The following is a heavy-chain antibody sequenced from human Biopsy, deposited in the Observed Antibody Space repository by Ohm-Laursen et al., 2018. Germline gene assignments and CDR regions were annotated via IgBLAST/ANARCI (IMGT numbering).Heavy chain of an antibody. J-gene: IGHJ6*02. Sequence: ASVKVSCKVSGYTFYSYGVSWVRLAPGQGPEWMGWFSGYIGNTNYPQSLQGRVTLTTDASSSTAYMELRGLRSDDTAVYYCARDRHHAAGSYAGMDVWGQGTTVTVSS. CDR3: ARDRHHAAGSYAGMDV. D-gene: IGHD3-10*01. CDR2: FSGYIGNT. CDR1: GYTFYSYG. V-gene: IGHV1-18*01.